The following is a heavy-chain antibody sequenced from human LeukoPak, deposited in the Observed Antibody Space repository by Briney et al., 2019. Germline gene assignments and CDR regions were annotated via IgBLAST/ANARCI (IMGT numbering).Heavy chain of an antibody. J-gene: IGHJ3*02. Sequence: GESLKISCKGSGYSFTSYWIGWVRQMPGKGLEWMGIIYPGDSDTRYSPSFQGQVTISADKSISTAYLQWSSLKASDTAMYYCARQAPDFDWLLGDAFDIWGQGTMVTVSS. CDR3: ARQAPDFDWLLGDAFDI. CDR1: GYSFTSYW. CDR2: IYPGDSDT. V-gene: IGHV5-51*01. D-gene: IGHD3-9*01.